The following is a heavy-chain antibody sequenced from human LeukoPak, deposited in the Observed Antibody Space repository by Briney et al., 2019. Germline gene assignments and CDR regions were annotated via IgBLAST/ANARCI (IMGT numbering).Heavy chain of an antibody. J-gene: IGHJ4*02. V-gene: IGHV3-21*01. CDR2: ISSSSSYI. Sequence: GGSLRLSCAASGFTFSSYSMNWVRQAPGKGLEWVSSISSSSSYIYYADSVKGRFTISRDNAKNSLYLRMNSLRAEDTAVYYCARPELRGFAPNYWGQGTLVTVSS. D-gene: IGHD4-23*01. CDR1: GFTFSSYS. CDR3: ARPELRGFAPNY.